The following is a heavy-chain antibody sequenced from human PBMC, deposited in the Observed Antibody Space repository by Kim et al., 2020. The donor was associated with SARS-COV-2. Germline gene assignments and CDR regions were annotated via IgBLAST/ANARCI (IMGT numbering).Heavy chain of an antibody. Sequence: SMKVSCKASGGTFSSYAISWVRQAPGQGLEWMGGIIPIFGTANYAQKFRGRVTITADESTSTAYMELSSLRSEDTAVYYCTIVVVITASGRYFDLWGRGTLVTVSS. CDR3: TIVVVITASGRYFDL. CDR1: GGTFSSYA. V-gene: IGHV1-69*13. D-gene: IGHD3-22*01. J-gene: IGHJ2*01. CDR2: IIPIFGTA.